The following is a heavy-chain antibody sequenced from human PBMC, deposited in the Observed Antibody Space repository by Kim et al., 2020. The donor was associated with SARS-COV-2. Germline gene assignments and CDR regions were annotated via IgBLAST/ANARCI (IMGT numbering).Heavy chain of an antibody. CDR1: GDSVSSNSAA. Sequence: SQTLSLTCAISGDSVSSNSAAWNWIRQSPSRGLEWLGRTYYRAKWYNASALSVKSRITINPDTSNNQFFLQLKSVTPEDTAVYYCVGGGGWNTWGQGTLVTVSS. CDR2: TYYRAKWYN. CDR3: VGGGGWNT. J-gene: IGHJ5*02. V-gene: IGHV6-1*01. D-gene: IGHD6-19*01.